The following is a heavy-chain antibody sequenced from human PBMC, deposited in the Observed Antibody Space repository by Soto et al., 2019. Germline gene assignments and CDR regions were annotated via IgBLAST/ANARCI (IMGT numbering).Heavy chain of an antibody. D-gene: IGHD2-2*01. CDR3: AKDIGCSSTSCGPEAYYYYYGMDV. J-gene: IGHJ6*02. Sequence: GGSLRLSCAASGFTFDDYTMHWVRQAPGKGLEWVSLISWNGGSTDYADSVKGRFTISRDNSKNSLYLQMNSLRTEDTALYYCAKDIGCSSTSCGPEAYYYYYGMDVWGQGTTVTVSS. CDR1: GFTFDDYT. V-gene: IGHV3-43*01. CDR2: ISWNGGST.